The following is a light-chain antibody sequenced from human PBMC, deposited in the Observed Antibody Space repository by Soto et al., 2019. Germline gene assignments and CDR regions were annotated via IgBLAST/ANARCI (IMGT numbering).Light chain of an antibody. CDR1: QSISRY. J-gene: IGKJ4*01. CDR3: QQRSNWLT. Sequence: EIVLTQSPATLSLSPGERATLSCRASQSISRYLAWYQQKPGQAPRLLIYDASNRATGIPARFSGSGSGTDFTLTSSILEPEDFAVDYCQQRSNWLTFGGGTKVDIK. CDR2: DAS. V-gene: IGKV3-11*01.